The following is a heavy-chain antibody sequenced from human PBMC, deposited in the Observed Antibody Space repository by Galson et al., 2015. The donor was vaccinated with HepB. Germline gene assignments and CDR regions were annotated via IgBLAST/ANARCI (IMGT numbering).Heavy chain of an antibody. Sequence: SLRLSCAASGFTFSGFAMNWVRQAPGKGLEWVSGISGSGGSSDYAHSVKGRFTISRDNSENTLYLQMNSLRAEDTVVYYCAKGLPSQLDNYFDYWGQGTLVTVSS. D-gene: IGHD2-21*02. V-gene: IGHV3-23*01. J-gene: IGHJ4*02. CDR3: AKGLPSQLDNYFDY. CDR2: ISGSGGSS. CDR1: GFTFSGFA.